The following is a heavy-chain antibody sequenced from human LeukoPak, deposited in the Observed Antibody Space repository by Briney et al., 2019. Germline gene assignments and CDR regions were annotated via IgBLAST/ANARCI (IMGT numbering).Heavy chain of an antibody. Sequence: GGSLRLSCAASGFTFSSYAMHWVRQAPGKGLEWVAVISYDGSNKYYADSVKGRFTISRDNSKNTLYLQMNSLRAEDTAVYYCAREGARGIAVAGPTQNFDYWGQGTLVTVPS. CDR1: GFTFSSYA. J-gene: IGHJ4*02. CDR2: ISYDGSNK. D-gene: IGHD6-19*01. V-gene: IGHV3-30-3*01. CDR3: AREGARGIAVAGPTQNFDY.